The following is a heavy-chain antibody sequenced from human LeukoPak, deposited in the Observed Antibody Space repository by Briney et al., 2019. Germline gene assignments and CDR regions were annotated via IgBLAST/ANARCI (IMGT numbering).Heavy chain of an antibody. Sequence: SETLSLTCTVSGGSISSSSYYWGWIRQPPGKGLEWIGSIYYSGSTYYNPSLKSRVTISVDTSKNQFSLKLSSVTAADTAVYYCARAFRLYFHYWGQGTLVTVSS. CDR3: ARAFRLYFHY. D-gene: IGHD2/OR15-2a*01. CDR2: IYYSGST. CDR1: GGSISSSSYY. J-gene: IGHJ4*02. V-gene: IGHV4-39*01.